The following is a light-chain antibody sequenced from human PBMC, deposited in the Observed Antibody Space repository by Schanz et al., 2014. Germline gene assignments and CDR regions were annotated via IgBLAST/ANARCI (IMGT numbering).Light chain of an antibody. Sequence: QSVLTQPPSASGTPGQRVTISCSGSNSNVGSNTVNWYQQFPGTAPKLLIYSDDQRPSGVPDRFSGSKSGTSASLAISGLQSEDEAAYYCAAWDDTLIGVLFGGGTKLTVL. J-gene: IGLJ2*01. V-gene: IGLV1-44*01. CDR1: NSNVGSNT. CDR2: SDD. CDR3: AAWDDTLIGVL.